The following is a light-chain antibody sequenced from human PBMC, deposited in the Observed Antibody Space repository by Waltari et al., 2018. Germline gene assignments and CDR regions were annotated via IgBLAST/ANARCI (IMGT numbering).Light chain of an antibody. CDR2: RTE. J-gene: IGLJ3*02. V-gene: IGLV1-47*01. CDR1: SSDLGDNY. Sequence: QSVLTQQPSASGTPGQRVTISCSGSSSDLGDNYVSGYQHLPGTAPKLLIYRTEQRPSGVPDRFSGSKSGTSASLAISGLRSEDEAEYYCASWDDSLRGLVFGGGTNLTVL. CDR3: ASWDDSLRGLV.